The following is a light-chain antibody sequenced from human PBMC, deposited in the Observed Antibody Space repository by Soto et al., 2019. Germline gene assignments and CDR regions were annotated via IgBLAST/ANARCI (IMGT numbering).Light chain of an antibody. J-gene: IGKJ5*01. CDR1: QSVISTY. Sequence: IVLTQYPVTLSLSPCERATLSCSSIQSVISTYLAWYQQKPGQAPRLLIYGASSRATGIPDRFSGSGPGTDFTLTISSLQPEDFATYYCQQSYSTPSITFGQGTRLEIK. V-gene: IGKV3-20*01. CDR2: GAS. CDR3: QQSYSTPSIT.